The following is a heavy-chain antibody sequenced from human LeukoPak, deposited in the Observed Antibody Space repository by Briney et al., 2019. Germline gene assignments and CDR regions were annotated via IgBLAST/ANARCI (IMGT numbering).Heavy chain of an antibody. CDR2: ISGSGGGT. Sequence: PGGSLRLSCAASGFTFSSYAMSWVRQAPERGLEWVSAISGSGGGTYYADSVKGRFTISRDNSKNTLYLQMNSRRAEDTAVYCGAKGGYYYDSSALRGQGTMVTVSS. J-gene: IGHJ4*02. CDR1: GFTFSSYA. CDR3: AKGGYYYDSSAL. D-gene: IGHD3-22*01. V-gene: IGHV3-23*01.